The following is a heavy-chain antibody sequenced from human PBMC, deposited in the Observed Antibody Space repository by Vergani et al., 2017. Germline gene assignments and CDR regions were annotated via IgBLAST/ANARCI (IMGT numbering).Heavy chain of an antibody. CDR2: ISSSSSYI. CDR1: GFTFSSYS. J-gene: IGHJ4*02. D-gene: IGHD3-22*01. CDR3: ARDLFYYDSSGYYSGFFDY. V-gene: IGHV3-21*01. Sequence: EVQLVESGGGLVKPGGSLRLSCAASGFTFSSYSMNWVRQAPGKGLEWVSSISSSSSYIYYADSVKGRFTISRDNVKNSLYLQMNSLRAEDTAMYYCARDLFYYDSSGYYSGFFDYWGQGSQVTVSS.